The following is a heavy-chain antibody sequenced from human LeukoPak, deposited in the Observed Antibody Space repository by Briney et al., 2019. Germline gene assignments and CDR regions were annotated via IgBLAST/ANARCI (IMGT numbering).Heavy chain of an antibody. CDR3: AKGGSTVIDY. CDR2: INSDGSGT. J-gene: IGHJ4*02. D-gene: IGHD2-2*01. Sequence: GGSLRLSCAASGFTFSSYWMHWVRQAPGKGLVWVSRINSDGSGTSYAGSVKGRFTISRDNAKNTLYLQMNSLRAEDTAVYYCAKGGSTVIDYWGQGTLVTVSS. CDR1: GFTFSSYW. V-gene: IGHV3-74*01.